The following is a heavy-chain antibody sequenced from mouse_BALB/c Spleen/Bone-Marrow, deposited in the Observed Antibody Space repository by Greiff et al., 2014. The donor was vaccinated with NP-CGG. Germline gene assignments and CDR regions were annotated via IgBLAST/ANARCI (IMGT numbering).Heavy chain of an antibody. V-gene: IGHV5-6*01. D-gene: IGHD2-4*01. Sequence: DVQLQQSGGDLVKPGGSLKLSCAASGFNLSNYGMSWVRQTPDKRLEWVATISSGGSYTNYPDSVKGRVTISRDNAKNTLYLQMSSLKSEDTAMYYCARQRDYDYLDYWGQGTTLTVSS. CDR1: GFNLSNYG. J-gene: IGHJ2*01. CDR3: ARQRDYDYLDY. CDR2: ISSGGSYT.